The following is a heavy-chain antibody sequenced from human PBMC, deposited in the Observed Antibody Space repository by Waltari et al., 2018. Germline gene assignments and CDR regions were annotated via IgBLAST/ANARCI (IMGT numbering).Heavy chain of an antibody. V-gene: IGHV3-64*01. CDR3: ARDRSSGWKDY. D-gene: IGHD3-22*01. CDR2: ISSNGGST. CDR1: GFTFSSNA. J-gene: IGHJ4*02. Sequence: EVQLVESGGGLVQPGGSLRLSCAASGFTFSSNAMHWVRQAPGKGLEYVSAISSNGGSTYYANSVKGRFTISRDNSKNTLYLQMGSLRAEDMAVYYCARDRSSGWKDYWGQGTLVTVSS.